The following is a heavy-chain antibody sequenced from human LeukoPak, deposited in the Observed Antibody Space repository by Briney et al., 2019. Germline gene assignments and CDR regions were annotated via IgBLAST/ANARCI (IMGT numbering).Heavy chain of an antibody. V-gene: IGHV3-21*01. CDR3: ARDHSDYVWGSSYDY. Sequence: GGSLRLSCAASGFTFSSYAMNWVRQAPGKGLEWVSSISSSSSYIYYADSVKGRFTISRDNAKNSLYLQMNSLRAEDTAVYYCARDHSDYVWGSSYDYWGQGTLVTVSS. J-gene: IGHJ4*02. D-gene: IGHD3-16*01. CDR1: GFTFSSYA. CDR2: ISSSSSYI.